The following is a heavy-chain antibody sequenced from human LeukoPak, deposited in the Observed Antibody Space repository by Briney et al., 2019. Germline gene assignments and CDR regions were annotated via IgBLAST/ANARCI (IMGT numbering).Heavy chain of an antibody. J-gene: IGHJ4*02. Sequence: GASVKVSCKASGYTFTRYGINWVRQAPGQGLEWVGGISVYNDATSYAQKLQGRVYLTTDPSTNTAYMELNSLRSEDTAIYYCARRTLDSSGYVFGHPTEPFYFDFWGQGTLVTVSS. D-gene: IGHD3-22*01. V-gene: IGHV1-18*01. CDR1: GYTFTRYG. CDR3: ARRTLDSSGYVFGHPTEPFYFDF. CDR2: ISVYNDAT.